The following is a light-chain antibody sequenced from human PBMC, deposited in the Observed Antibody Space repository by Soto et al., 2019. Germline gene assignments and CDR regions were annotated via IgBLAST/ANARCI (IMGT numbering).Light chain of an antibody. Sequence: VLTQSPGTLSLSPGKTDTLSCGFSPNVNSNHIAWYQQKPCQAPRLLIYGPSSRSTCIPERFSGLGSGTDFTLTISRLEPEDFAVYFCHQFGSSPQTFGHGTKVDIK. CDR2: GPS. CDR3: HQFGSSPQT. V-gene: IGKV3-20*01. CDR1: PNVNSNH. J-gene: IGKJ1*01.